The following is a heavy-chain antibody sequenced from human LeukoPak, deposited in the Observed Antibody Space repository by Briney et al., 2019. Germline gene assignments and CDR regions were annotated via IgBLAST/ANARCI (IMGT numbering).Heavy chain of an antibody. D-gene: IGHD6-13*01. V-gene: IGHV3-23*01. CDR3: AKGDTYSSSWYGVY. CDR2: ISGSGSST. J-gene: IGHJ4*02. CDR1: GFTFSSYA. Sequence: HPGGSLRLSCAASGFTFSSYAMSWVRQAPGKGLEWVSAISGSGSSTYYADSVKGRFTISRDNSKNTLYLQMNSLRAEDTAVYYCAKGDTYSSSWYGVYWGQGTLVTVSS.